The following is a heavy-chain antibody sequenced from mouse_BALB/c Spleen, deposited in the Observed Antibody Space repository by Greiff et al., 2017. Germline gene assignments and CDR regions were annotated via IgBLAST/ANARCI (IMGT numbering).Heavy chain of an antibody. CDR1: GFTFTDYY. CDR2: IRNKANGYTT. CDR3: ARDGGLERMDY. Sequence: EVKLVESGGGLVQPGGSLRLSCATSGFTFTDYYMSWVRQPPGKALEWLGFIRNKANGYTTEYSASVKGRFTISRDNSQSILYLQMNTLRAEDSATYYCARDGGLERMDYWGQGTSVTVSS. J-gene: IGHJ4*01. D-gene: IGHD3-3*01. V-gene: IGHV7-3*02.